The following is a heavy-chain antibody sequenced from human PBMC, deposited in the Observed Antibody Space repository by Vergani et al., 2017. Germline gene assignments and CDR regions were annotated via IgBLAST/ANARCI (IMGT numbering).Heavy chain of an antibody. CDR3: ARDENTMXVVADINHYNWFDP. V-gene: IGHV1-46*03. CDR2: INPSGGST. J-gene: IGHJ5*02. D-gene: IGHD3-22*01. Sequence: QVQLVQSGAEVKKPGASGKVSCKASGYTFTSYYMHWVRQAPGQGLEWMGIINPSGGSTSYAQKFQGRVTMTRDTSTSTVYMELSSLRSEDTAVYYCARDENTMXVVADINHYNWFDPWGQGTLVTVSS. CDR1: GYTFTSYY.